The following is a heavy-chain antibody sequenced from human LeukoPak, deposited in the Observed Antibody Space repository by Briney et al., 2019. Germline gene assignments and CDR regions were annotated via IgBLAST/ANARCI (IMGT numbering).Heavy chain of an antibody. CDR2: INPSGGST. D-gene: IGHD3-22*01. CDR1: GYTFTSYY. V-gene: IGHV1-46*01. Sequence: ASVKVSCKASGYTFTSYYMHWVRQAPGQGLEWMGIINPSGGSTSYAQKFQGRVTMTRDTSTSTAYMELRSLRSDDTAVYYCARARSIRLYDSSGYFDYWGQGTLVTVSS. J-gene: IGHJ4*02. CDR3: ARARSIRLYDSSGYFDY.